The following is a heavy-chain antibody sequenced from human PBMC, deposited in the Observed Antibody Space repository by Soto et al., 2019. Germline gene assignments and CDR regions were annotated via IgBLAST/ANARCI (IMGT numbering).Heavy chain of an antibody. D-gene: IGHD4-17*01. CDR2: IIPIFGTA. J-gene: IGHJ6*02. V-gene: IGHV1-69*13. CDR3: ARGAAGDYGYYYYGMDV. CDR1: GGTFSSYA. Sequence: SVKVSCKASGGTFSSYAISWVRQAPGQGLEWMGGIIPIFGTANYAQKFQGRVTITADESTSTAYMELSSLRSEDTAVYYCARGAAGDYGYYYYGMDVWGQGTTVTVSS.